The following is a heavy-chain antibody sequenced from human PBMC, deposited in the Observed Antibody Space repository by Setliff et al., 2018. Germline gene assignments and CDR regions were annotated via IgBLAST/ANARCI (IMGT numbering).Heavy chain of an antibody. D-gene: IGHD1-1*01. CDR3: ASRTTGPGGWFDY. CDR1: GGSVSSTSYD. V-gene: IGHV4-39*01. J-gene: IGHJ5*01. Sequence: PSETLSLTCTVSGGSVSSTSYDWGWIRQPPGRGLEWIGTIYYTGTTYNSPSHKSRVTISVDTSKHQFSLRLTSVTAADTAIYYCASRTTGPGGWFDYWGQGAPVTVSS. CDR2: IYYTGTT.